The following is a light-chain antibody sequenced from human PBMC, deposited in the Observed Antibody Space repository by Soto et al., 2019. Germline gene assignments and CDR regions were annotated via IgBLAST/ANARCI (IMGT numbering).Light chain of an antibody. CDR3: SSYTGSSTVV. V-gene: IGLV2-14*03. CDR1: SSDVGGYNY. J-gene: IGLJ3*02. CDR2: DVS. Sequence: QSALTQPASVSGSPGQSITISCTGTSSDVGGYNYVSWYQQHPGKVPKLMIYDVSNRPSGVSNRFSGSKSGNTASLTISGLQAEDEDDYYCSSYTGSSTVVFGGGTKLTVL.